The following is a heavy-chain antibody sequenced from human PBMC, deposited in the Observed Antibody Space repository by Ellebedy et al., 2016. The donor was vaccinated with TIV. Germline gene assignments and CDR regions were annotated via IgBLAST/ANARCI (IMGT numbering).Heavy chain of an antibody. CDR2: VYPNSGDT. CDR3: ARDPCSSTSCPWSDP. D-gene: IGHD2-2*01. CDR1: GYTFTAFH. Sequence: ASVKVSCKTSGYTFTAFHIHWVRQAPGQGLEWMGWVYPNSGDTNYAQKFQGRVTMTRDTSISTAYMELSRLRSDDTAVYYCARDPCSSTSCPWSDPWGQGTLVTVSS. J-gene: IGHJ5*02. V-gene: IGHV1-2*02.